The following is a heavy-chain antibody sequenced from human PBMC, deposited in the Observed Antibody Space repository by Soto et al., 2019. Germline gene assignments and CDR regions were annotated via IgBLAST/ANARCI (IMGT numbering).Heavy chain of an antibody. CDR1: GFTFSSYG. J-gene: IGHJ6*02. CDR3: ARDSSPVGYCSGGSCYSYGMDV. V-gene: IGHV3-33*08. CDR2: IWYDGSNK. D-gene: IGHD2-15*01. Sequence: PGGSLRLSCAASGFTFSSYGMHWVRQAPGKGLEWVAVIWYDGSNKYYADSVKGRFTISRDNSKNTLYLQMNSLRAEDTAVYYCARDSSPVGYCSGGSCYSYGMDVWGQGTTVTVSS.